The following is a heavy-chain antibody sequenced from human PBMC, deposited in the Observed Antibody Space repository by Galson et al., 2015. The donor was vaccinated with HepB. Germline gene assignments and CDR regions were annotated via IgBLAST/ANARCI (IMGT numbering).Heavy chain of an antibody. CDR3: ARDGAPHWRGGVDY. V-gene: IGHV3-21*01. CDR1: GFSFSTSS. CDR2: ISDYGGHI. J-gene: IGHJ4*02. Sequence: SLRLSCAASGFSFSTSSMNWVRQAPGKGLEWVSSISDYGGHIFYADSVKGRFTISRDNAKSSLYLQLNSLRAEDTAVYYCARDGAPHWRGGVDYWGQGILVTVSS. D-gene: IGHD1-1*01.